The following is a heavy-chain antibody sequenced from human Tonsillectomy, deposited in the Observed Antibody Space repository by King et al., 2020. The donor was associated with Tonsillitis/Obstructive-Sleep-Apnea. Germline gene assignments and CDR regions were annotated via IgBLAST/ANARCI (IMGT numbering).Heavy chain of an antibody. Sequence: QLVQSGAEVKKPGASVKVSCKVSVYTLTELSMHWVRQAPGKGLEWRGGFDPDDGETIYAQKFQGRVTMTEATYTDTAYIELSSLRAEDTAVYYCATDLRGSFDYWGQGTLVTVSS. V-gene: IGHV1-24*01. J-gene: IGHJ4*02. CDR2: FDPDDGET. CDR3: ATDLRGSFDY. CDR1: VYTLTELS. D-gene: IGHD3-10*01.